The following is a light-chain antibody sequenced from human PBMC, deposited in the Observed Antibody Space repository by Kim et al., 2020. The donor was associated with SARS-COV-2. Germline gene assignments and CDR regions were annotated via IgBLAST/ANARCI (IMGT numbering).Light chain of an antibody. J-gene: IGLJ1*01. CDR2: QDK. CDR3: QAWDSSTHNYV. CDR1: KLGDKY. V-gene: IGLV3-1*01. Sequence: PGQTASITCSGYKLGDKYVSWYRQKPGQDPVVVIYQDKQRPSGIPERFSGSNSGNTATLTISGTQAMDEADYYCQAWDSSTHNYVFGAGTKVTVL.